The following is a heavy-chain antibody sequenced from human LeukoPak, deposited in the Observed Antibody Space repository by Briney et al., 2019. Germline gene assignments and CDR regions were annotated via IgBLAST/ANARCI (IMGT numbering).Heavy chain of an antibody. V-gene: IGHV4-34*01. CDR1: GGSFSGYY. J-gene: IGHJ4*02. CDR3: ARGLLYYGSGSHGY. D-gene: IGHD3-10*01. Sequence: PSETLSLTFAVYGGSFSGYYWSWIRQPPGKGLEWIGEINHSGSTNYNPSLKSRVTISVDTSKNQFSLKLSSVTAADTAVYYCARGLLYYGSGSHGYWGQGTLVTVSS. CDR2: INHSGST.